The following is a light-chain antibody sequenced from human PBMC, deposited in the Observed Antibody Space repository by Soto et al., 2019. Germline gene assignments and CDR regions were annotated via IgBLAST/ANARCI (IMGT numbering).Light chain of an antibody. V-gene: IGLV1-44*01. CDR2: GTD. CDR1: SSNIGGNP. J-gene: IGLJ7*01. CDR3: ASWDDSLKGPV. Sequence: QSVLTQPPSASGTPGQRVNISCSGSSSNIGGNPVNWYQQLPGTAPKVLIYGTDQRPSGVPDRFSGSKSGTSASLAISGLQPEDETDYYCASWDDSLKGPVFGGGTQLTVL.